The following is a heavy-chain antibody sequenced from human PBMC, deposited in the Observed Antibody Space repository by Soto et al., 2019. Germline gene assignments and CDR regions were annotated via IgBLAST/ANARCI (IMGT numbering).Heavy chain of an antibody. D-gene: IGHD1-1*01. Sequence: PXETLSLTFTVSRGYRNTLQWSWVRQPAGKGPDWIVLIFPNGNTDCSPSLKSRVPLSVDTSNNQISLNLTSVSAADMDVYYCAREGSHSAYNFVIGIQLWSFDSWAQGLPVTVSS. CDR2: IFPNGNT. CDR3: AREGSHSAYNFVIGIQLWSFDS. CDR1: RGYRNTLQ. V-gene: IGHV4-4*07. J-gene: IGHJ5*02.